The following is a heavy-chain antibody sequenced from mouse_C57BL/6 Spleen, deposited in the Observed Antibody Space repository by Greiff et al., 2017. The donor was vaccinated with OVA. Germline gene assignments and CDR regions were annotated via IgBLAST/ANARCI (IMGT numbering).Heavy chain of an antibody. Sequence: QVQLQQPGAELVKPGASVKLSCKASGYTFTSYWMHWVKQRPGQGLEWIGMIHPNSGSTNYNEKFKSKATLTVDKSSSTAYMKLSSLTSEDSAVYYCARSDYVYHYYAMDYWGQGTSVTVSS. J-gene: IGHJ4*01. D-gene: IGHD2-4*01. CDR3: ARSDYVYHYYAMDY. CDR1: GYTFTSYW. V-gene: IGHV1-64*01. CDR2: IHPNSGST.